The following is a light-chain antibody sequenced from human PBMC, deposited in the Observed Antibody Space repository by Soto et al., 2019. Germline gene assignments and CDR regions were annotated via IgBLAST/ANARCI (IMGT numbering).Light chain of an antibody. Sequence: QSALTQPASVSGSPGQSITISCTGTSSYVGAYNFVSWYQQYPGKAPKVMIYEVNNRPSGVSNRFSGSKSGNTASLTISGLQAEDEADYYCSSFTRSSTYVFGSGTKVTVL. CDR3: SSFTRSSTYV. CDR2: EVN. V-gene: IGLV2-14*01. CDR1: SSYVGAYNF. J-gene: IGLJ1*01.